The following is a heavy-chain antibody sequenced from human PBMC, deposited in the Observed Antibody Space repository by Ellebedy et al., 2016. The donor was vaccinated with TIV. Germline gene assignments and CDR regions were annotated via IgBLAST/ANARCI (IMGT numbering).Heavy chain of an antibody. CDR1: GGSISSYY. J-gene: IGHJ6*02. Sequence: GSLRLXXTVSGGSISSYYWSWIRQPPGKGLEWIGEINHSGSTNYNPSLKSRVTISVDTSKNQFSLKLSSVTAADTAVYYCARYSSSRRWGNYYYGMDVWGQGTTVTVSS. CDR3: ARYSSSRRWGNYYYGMDV. D-gene: IGHD6-13*01. V-gene: IGHV4-34*01. CDR2: INHSGST.